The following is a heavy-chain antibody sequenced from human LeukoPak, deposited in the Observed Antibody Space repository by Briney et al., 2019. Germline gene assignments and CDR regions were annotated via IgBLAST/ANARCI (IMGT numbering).Heavy chain of an antibody. J-gene: IGHJ1*01. CDR3: YCSSTSSSSGYFQH. CDR2: IIPIFGTA. CDR1: GGTFTIYA. V-gene: IGHV1-69*06. D-gene: IGHD2-2*01. Sequence: SVTVSFTASGGTFTIYAISWVRQAPGQGLEWMGGIIPIFGTANYAQKFQGRVTITADKSTSTAYMELSSLRSEDTAVYYCYCSSTSSSSGYFQHWGQGTLVTVSS.